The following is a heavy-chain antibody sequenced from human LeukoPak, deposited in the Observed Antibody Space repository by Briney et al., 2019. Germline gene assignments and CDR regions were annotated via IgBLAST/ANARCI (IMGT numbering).Heavy chain of an antibody. CDR2: IGTAGDT. D-gene: IGHD3-10*01. Sequence: GGSLRLSCAASGFTFSSYDMHWVRQATGKGLEWVSAIGTAGDTYYPGSVKGRFTISRENAKNSLYLQMSSLRAGDTAVYYCARGGPLWFGESSYYFDYWGQGTLVTVSS. J-gene: IGHJ4*02. CDR1: GFTFSSYD. V-gene: IGHV3-13*01. CDR3: ARGGPLWFGESSYYFDY.